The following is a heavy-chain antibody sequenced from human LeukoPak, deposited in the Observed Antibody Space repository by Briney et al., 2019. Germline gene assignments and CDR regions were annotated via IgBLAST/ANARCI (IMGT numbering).Heavy chain of an antibody. J-gene: IGHJ4*02. Sequence: HPGGSLRLSCAASGFTFSSYAMIWVRQAPGKGLELVSAISGSGGSTYYADSAKGRFTISRDNSKNTLYMQMNSLRDEDTDVYSCAKDQASWPGSLFDYWGKGTLVTVSS. D-gene: IGHD1-1*01. CDR2: ISGSGGST. CDR1: GFTFSSYA. V-gene: IGHV3-23*01. CDR3: AKDQASWPGSLFDY.